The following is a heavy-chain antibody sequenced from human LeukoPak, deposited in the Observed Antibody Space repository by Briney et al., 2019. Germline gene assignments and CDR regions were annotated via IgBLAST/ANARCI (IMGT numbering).Heavy chain of an antibody. V-gene: IGHV4-59*12. Sequence: SETLSLTCTVSGGSISSYYWSWIRQPPGKGLEWIGYIYYRGSTNYNPSLKSRVTMSVDTSKKQFSLKLSSVTAADTAVYYCARAGDFWSGYPSRNYIDVWGKGTTVTVSS. D-gene: IGHD3-3*01. J-gene: IGHJ6*03. CDR3: ARAGDFWSGYPSRNYIDV. CDR2: IYYRGST. CDR1: GGSISSYY.